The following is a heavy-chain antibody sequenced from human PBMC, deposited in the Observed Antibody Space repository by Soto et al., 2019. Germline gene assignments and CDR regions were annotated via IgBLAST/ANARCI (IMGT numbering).Heavy chain of an antibody. CDR2: IYWDDDK. CDR1: GFSLTTSGVG. CDR3: AHTMPPRVADY. D-gene: IGHD2-2*01. V-gene: IGHV2-5*02. J-gene: IGHJ4*02. Sequence: QITLKESGPTLVKPTQTLTLTCTFSGFSLTTSGVGVGWIRQPPGKALEWLALIYWDDDKRYSPSLKSRLTXTXXTSKNQVVLTMTNMDPVDTATSYCAHTMPPRVADYWGQGTLVTVSS.